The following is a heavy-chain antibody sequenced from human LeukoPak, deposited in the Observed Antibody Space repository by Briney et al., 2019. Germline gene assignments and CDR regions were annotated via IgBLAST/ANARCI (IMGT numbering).Heavy chain of an antibody. V-gene: IGHV3-23*01. Sequence: GGPLRLSCAASGFTFSSYAMSWVRQAPGKGLEWVSAISGSGGSTYYADSVKGRFTISRDNSKNTLYLQMNSLRAEDTAVYYCAKDRVPCGGDCQLNWFDPWGQGTLVTVSS. CDR2: ISGSGGST. CDR3: AKDRVPCGGDCQLNWFDP. CDR1: GFTFSSYA. J-gene: IGHJ5*02. D-gene: IGHD2-21*02.